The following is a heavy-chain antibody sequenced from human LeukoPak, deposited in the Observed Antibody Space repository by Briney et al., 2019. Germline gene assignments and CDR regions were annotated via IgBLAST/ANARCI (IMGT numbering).Heavy chain of an antibody. D-gene: IGHD4-17*01. CDR3: AGNDYGDFKSSFDY. CDR1: GGSITNYY. CDR2: IYYSGST. V-gene: IGHV4-59*01. Sequence: SETLSLTCTVSGGSITNYYWSWIRQPAGKGLEWIGYIYYSGSTNYNPSLKSRVTISVDTSKNHFSLKLSSVTAADTAVYFCAGNDYGDFKSSFDYWGQGTLVTVSS. J-gene: IGHJ4*02.